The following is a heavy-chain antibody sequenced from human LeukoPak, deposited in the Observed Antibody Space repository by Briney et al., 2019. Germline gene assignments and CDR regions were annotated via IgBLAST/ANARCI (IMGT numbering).Heavy chain of an antibody. D-gene: IGHD3-16*02. CDR1: GFTFSSYA. V-gene: IGHV3-23*01. J-gene: IGHJ4*02. CDR3: AKHDYVWGSYRYLYYFDY. CDR2: ISGSGGST. Sequence: PGGSLRLSCAASGFTFSSYAMSWVRQAPGKGLEWVSAISGSGGSTYYADSVKGRLTISRDNSKNTLYLQMNSLRAEDTAVYYCAKHDYVWGSYRYLYYFDYWGQGTLVTVSS.